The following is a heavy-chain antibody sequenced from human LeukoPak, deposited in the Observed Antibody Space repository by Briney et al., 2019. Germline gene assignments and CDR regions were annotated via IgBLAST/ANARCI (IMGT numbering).Heavy chain of an antibody. J-gene: IGHJ4*02. D-gene: IGHD1-26*01. V-gene: IGHV1-2*06. Sequence: GASVKVSCKASGYTFTGYYMHWVRQAPGQGLEWMGRINPNSGGTNYAQKFQGRVTMTRDTSISTAYMELSSLRSEDTAEYYCARAGVRSGGLGFDNWGQGTLVTVSS. CDR2: INPNSGGT. CDR3: ARAGVRSGGLGFDN. CDR1: GYTFTGYY.